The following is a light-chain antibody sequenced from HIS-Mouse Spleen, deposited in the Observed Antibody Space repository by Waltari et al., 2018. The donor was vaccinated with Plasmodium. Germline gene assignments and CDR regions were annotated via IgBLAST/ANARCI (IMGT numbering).Light chain of an antibody. CDR3: QSADSSGTPNWV. V-gene: IGLV3-25*03. J-gene: IGLJ3*02. Sequence: SYELTHPPSVSVSPGQTARITCSRDALPTPYAYRYPQKPGQAPVLVIYKDSERPSGIPERFSGSSSGTTVTLTISGVQAEDEADYYCQSADSSGTPNWVFGGGTKLTVL. CDR2: KDS. CDR1: ALPTPY.